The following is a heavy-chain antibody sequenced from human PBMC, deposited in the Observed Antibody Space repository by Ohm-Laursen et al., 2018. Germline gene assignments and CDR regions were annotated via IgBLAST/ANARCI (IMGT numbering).Heavy chain of an antibody. CDR3: ARKTDWNHYYFDY. V-gene: IGHV4-38-2*01. CDR1: GYSISSGDY. CDR2: IYYTGST. J-gene: IGHJ4*02. D-gene: IGHD1-1*01. Sequence: PGTLSLTCAVSGYSISSGDYWGWIRQPPGKGLEWIGSIYYTGSTYFNPSLQSRVTISVDTSKNQFSLNLSSVTAADTAMYYCARKTDWNHYYFDYWGQGTLVTVSS.